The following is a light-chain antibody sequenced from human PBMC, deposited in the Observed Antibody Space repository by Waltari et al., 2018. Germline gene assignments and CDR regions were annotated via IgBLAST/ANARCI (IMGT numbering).Light chain of an antibody. CDR2: GKN. V-gene: IGLV3-19*01. Sequence: SSDLPQDPAVSVDLGQTVRITCKGDSLSRSYASWYQQKPGQAPLLVTYGKNKRPSGIPDRFSGSSSGDTASLTITGFQAEDEADYYCNSRDSTTKHLVFGGGTKLTVL. J-gene: IGLJ2*01. CDR3: NSRDSTTKHLV. CDR1: SLSRSY.